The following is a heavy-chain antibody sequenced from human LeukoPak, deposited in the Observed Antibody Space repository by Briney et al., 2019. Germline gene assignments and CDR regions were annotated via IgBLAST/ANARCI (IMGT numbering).Heavy chain of an antibody. Sequence: RGGSLRLSCAASGFTFSIYAMSWARHAPGKGLEWVSSFCGSGGNTYYTDSVKRRFTISRHNSKTTLYLQMSNLRAVDTTVYYCAKVFYPAAGTGRVDLHFDYWGQGTLVTVSS. D-gene: IGHD6-13*01. V-gene: IGHV3-23*01. CDR1: GFTFSIYA. J-gene: IGHJ4*02. CDR2: FCGSGGNT. CDR3: AKVFYPAAGTGRVDLHFDY.